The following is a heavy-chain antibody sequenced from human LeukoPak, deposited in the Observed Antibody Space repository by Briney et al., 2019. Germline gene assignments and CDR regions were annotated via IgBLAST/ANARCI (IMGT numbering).Heavy chain of an antibody. CDR2: IFYSGSI. D-gene: IGHD4-23*01. V-gene: IGHV4-31*03. CDR1: GRSISSGGYY. CDR3: AWDRRGGNLLEY. J-gene: IGHJ4*02. Sequence: SETLSLTCTLSGRSISSGGYYWSWIRQHPGKGLEWFGFIFYSGSIYYNPSLNSRVTRSVDTSKHQFALMWSSVTAARRAVFYCAWDRRGGNLLEYWGQGTLVSVSS.